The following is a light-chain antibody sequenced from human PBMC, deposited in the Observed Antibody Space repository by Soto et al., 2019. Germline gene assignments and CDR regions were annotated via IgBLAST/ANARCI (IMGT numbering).Light chain of an antibody. J-gene: IGKJ1*01. Sequence: EIVMTQSPATLSVSPGERATLSCRASQRVSSNLAWYQQKPGQAPRLLIYGASTRATGIPARFSGSGSGTEFTLTISSLQSEDFAVYYCQQNNKWPPWTFGQGTKVESK. CDR1: QRVSSN. CDR2: GAS. CDR3: QQNNKWPPWT. V-gene: IGKV3-15*01.